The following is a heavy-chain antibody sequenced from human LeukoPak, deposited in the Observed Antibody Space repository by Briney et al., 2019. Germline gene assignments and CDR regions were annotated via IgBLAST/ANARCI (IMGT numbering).Heavy chain of an antibody. Sequence: SVKVSCKASGGTFSSYAISWVRQAPGQGLEWMGGIIPIFGTANYAQKFQGRVTITRNTSISTAYMELNSLRSEDTAVYYCARDPSMIRGENTPYFDYWGQGTLVTVSS. D-gene: IGHD3-10*01. J-gene: IGHJ4*02. CDR1: GGTFSSYA. CDR2: IIPIFGTA. CDR3: ARDPSMIRGENTPYFDY. V-gene: IGHV1-69*05.